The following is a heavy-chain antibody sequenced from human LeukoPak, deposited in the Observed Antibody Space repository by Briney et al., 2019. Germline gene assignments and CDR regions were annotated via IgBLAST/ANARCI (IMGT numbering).Heavy chain of an antibody. CDR2: IKQDGSEK. CDR1: GFTFSGYW. Sequence: GGSLRLSCAASGFTFSGYWMSWVRLAPGKGLEWVANIKQDGSEKYYVDSVKGRFTISRDNAKNSLYLKMNSLRAEDTAVYYCARDAKSRRRRWFGELSVDYSYYMDVWGKGTTVTVSS. D-gene: IGHD3-10*01. J-gene: IGHJ6*03. CDR3: ARDAKSRRRRWFGELSVDYSYYMDV. V-gene: IGHV3-7*01.